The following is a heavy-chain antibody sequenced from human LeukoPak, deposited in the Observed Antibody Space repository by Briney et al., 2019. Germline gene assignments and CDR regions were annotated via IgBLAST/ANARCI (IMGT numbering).Heavy chain of an antibody. CDR1: GFTFSSYG. Sequence: GGSLRLSCAASGFTFSSYGMHWVRQAPGKGLEWVAVIWYDGSNKCYADSVKGRFTISRDNSKNTLYLQMNSLRAEDTAVYYCARVSPVDYYDSSGYFDYWGQGTLVTVSS. CDR2: IWYDGSNK. D-gene: IGHD3-22*01. J-gene: IGHJ4*02. CDR3: ARVSPVDYYDSSGYFDY. V-gene: IGHV3-33*01.